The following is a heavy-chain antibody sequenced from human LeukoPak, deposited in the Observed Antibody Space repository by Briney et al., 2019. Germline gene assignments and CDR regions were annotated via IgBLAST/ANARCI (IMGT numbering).Heavy chain of an antibody. V-gene: IGHV4-30-4*01. Sequence: PSETLSLTCTVSGGSISSGDYYWSWIRQPPGKGLEWIGYIYYSGSTYYNPSLKSRVTISVDTSKNQFSLKLSSVTAADTAVYYCARGDNSGHLPYFDYWGQGTLVTVSS. D-gene: IGHD3-22*01. CDR3: ARGDNSGHLPYFDY. CDR2: IYYSGST. J-gene: IGHJ4*02. CDR1: GGSISSGDYY.